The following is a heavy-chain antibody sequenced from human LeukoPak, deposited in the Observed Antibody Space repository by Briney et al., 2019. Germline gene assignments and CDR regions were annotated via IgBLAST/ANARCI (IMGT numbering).Heavy chain of an antibody. V-gene: IGHV4-39*07. D-gene: IGHD3-10*01. J-gene: IGHJ3*02. CDR3: ARGELPNIWFGELFQRGAFDI. Sequence: PSETLSLTCTVSGDSISTSNSYWGWIRQPPGKGLEWIGSIYYSGSTYYNPSLKSRVTISVGTSKNQFSLKLSSVTAADTAVYYCARGELPNIWFGELFQRGAFDIWGQGTMVTVSS. CDR2: IYYSGST. CDR1: GDSISTSNSY.